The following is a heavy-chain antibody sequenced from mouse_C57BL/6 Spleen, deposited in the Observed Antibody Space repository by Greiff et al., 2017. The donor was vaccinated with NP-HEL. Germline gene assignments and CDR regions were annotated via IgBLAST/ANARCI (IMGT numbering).Heavy chain of an antibody. CDR1: GYAFSSSW. CDR2: IYPGDGDT. Sequence: QVQLQQSGPELVKPGASVKISCKASGYAFSSSWMNWVKPRPGQGLEWIGRIYPGDGDTNYNGKFKGQATLTADKSSSTAYMQLSSLTSEDSAVYFCARRRDGNYVHWYFDVWGTGTTVTVSS. V-gene: IGHV1-82*01. J-gene: IGHJ1*03. D-gene: IGHD2-1*01. CDR3: ARRRDGNYVHWYFDV.